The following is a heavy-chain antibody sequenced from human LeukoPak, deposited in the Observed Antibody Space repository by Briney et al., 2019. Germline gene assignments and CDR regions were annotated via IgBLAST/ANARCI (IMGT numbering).Heavy chain of an antibody. CDR3: AKAGDSSSSPLFLD. CDR2: IRYDGSNK. Sequence: GGSLRLSCAASGFTFSSYGMHWVRQAPGKGLEWVAFIRYDGSNKYYADSVKGRFTISRDNSKNTLYLQMNSLRADDTAVYYCAKAGDSSSSPLFLDWGQGTLVTVSS. CDR1: GFTFSSYG. J-gene: IGHJ4*02. D-gene: IGHD6-6*01. V-gene: IGHV3-30*02.